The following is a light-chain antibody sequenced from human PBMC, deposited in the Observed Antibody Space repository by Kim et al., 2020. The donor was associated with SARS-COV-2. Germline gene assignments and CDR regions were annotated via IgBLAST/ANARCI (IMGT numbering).Light chain of an antibody. Sequence: QSALTQPPSASGSPGQSVTISCTGTSSDVGGYDYVSWYQQHPGKAPKLVIYEVTKRPSGVPDRFSGSKSGNTASLTVSGLQAEDEADYYCCSYAGSNILVFGGGTKVTVL. CDR3: CSYAGSNILV. CDR2: EVT. J-gene: IGLJ2*01. CDR1: SSDVGGYDY. V-gene: IGLV2-8*01.